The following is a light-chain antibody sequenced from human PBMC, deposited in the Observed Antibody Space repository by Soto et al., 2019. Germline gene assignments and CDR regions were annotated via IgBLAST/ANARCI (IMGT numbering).Light chain of an antibody. CDR2: KAS. CDR3: QPYNSFSWT. J-gene: IGKJ1*01. CDR1: QSVNSW. Sequence: DIQMTQSPYTLSAHVGDIVNISCRASQSVNSWLAWYQQKPGKAPKLLIYKASTLESGVPSRFGGSGSGTAFTLTITSLQPEDLATSYGQPYNSFSWTLGQGTKVESK. V-gene: IGKV1-5*03.